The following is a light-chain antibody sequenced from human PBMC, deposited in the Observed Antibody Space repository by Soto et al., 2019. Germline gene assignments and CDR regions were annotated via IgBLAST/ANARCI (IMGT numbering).Light chain of an antibody. J-gene: IGLJ1*01. CDR1: SSDVGRFGL. CDR3: CSYAGGSTLFV. V-gene: IGLV2-23*01. Sequence: QSALTQPASVSGSPGQSITISCTGTSSDVGRFGLVSWYQQHPDKAPRLMIYEGSKRPSGVSNRFSGSKSGNTASLTISGLQAEDEADYYCCSYAGGSTLFVFGTGTKLTV. CDR2: EGS.